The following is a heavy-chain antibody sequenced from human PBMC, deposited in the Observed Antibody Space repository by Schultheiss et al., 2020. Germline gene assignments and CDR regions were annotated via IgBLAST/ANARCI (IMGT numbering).Heavy chain of an antibody. Sequence: GGSLRLSCAASGFTFSSYGMHWVRQAPGKGLEWVAVISYDGSNKYYADSVKGRFTISRDNSKNTLYLQMNSLRAEDTAVYYCARGEKLAYNWFDPWGQGTLVTVSS. CDR2: ISYDGSNK. D-gene: IGHD6-6*01. CDR1: GFTFSSYG. V-gene: IGHV3-30*03. J-gene: IGHJ5*02. CDR3: ARGEKLAYNWFDP.